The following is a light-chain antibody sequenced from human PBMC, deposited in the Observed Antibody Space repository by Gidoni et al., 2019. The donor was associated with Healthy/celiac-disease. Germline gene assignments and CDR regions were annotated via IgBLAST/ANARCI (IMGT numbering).Light chain of an antibody. CDR1: QSVSSN. CDR3: QQYNNWPPYT. V-gene: IGKV3-15*01. Sequence: VMTQSLATLSVSPGERATLSCRASQSVSSNLAWYQQKPGQAPRLLIYGASTRATGIPARFSGSGSGTEFTLTISSLQSEDFAVYYCQQYNNWPPYTFGQGTKLEIK. J-gene: IGKJ2*01. CDR2: GAS.